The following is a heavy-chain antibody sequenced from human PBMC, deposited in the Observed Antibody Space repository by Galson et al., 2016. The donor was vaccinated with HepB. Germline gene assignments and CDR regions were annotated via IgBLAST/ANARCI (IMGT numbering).Heavy chain of an antibody. CDR1: GGSVTSGRYY. CDR3: ARVVPVSFGKGYMDV. D-gene: IGHD3-3*01. J-gene: IGHJ6*03. Sequence: SETLSLTCTVSGGSVTSGRYYWTWIRQPPGKGLEWIGYIYYGGTTNYNPSLKSRVTISVDASKNQLSLNLSSVTAADTAVYYCARVVPVSFGKGYMDVWGKGTTVTVSS. CDR2: IYYGGTT. V-gene: IGHV4-61*01.